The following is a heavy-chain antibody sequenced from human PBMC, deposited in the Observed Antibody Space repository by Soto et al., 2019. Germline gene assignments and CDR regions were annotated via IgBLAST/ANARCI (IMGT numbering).Heavy chain of an antibody. CDR1: GFMFDNYA. J-gene: IGHJ4*02. CDR3: AKGRYFDTSGGCANY. Sequence: EVKLLESGGGLVPPGASARLSCIMSGFMFDNYAMSWVRQSPGRGLEWVAAISGSGYGTVYTQSVQGRFIISRDKSKKTLFLQMNNLRDEDTAVYYCAKGRYFDTSGGCANYWGLGTLVSVSA. CDR2: ISGSGYGT. V-gene: IGHV3-23*01. D-gene: IGHD3-22*01.